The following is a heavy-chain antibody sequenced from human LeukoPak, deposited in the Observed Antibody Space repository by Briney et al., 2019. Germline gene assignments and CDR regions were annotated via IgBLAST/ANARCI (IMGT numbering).Heavy chain of an antibody. D-gene: IGHD2-15*01. CDR2: ISSSSSTI. J-gene: IGHJ4*02. CDR1: GFTLSTYP. CDR3: ARDDGYCSGANCYSRGAYYFAY. Sequence: TGGSLRLSCAASGFTLSTYPMNWVRQAPGKGLEWVSYISSSSSTIYYADSVKGRFTISRDNGKNSLYLQMNSLRDEDTAVYYCARDDGYCSGANCYSRGAYYFAYWGQGSLVTVSS. V-gene: IGHV3-48*02.